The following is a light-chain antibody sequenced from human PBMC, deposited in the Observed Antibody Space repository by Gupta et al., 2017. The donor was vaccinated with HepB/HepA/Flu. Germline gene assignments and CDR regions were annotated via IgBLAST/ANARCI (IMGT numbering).Light chain of an antibody. CDR2: DDS. CDR1: NIGSKS. Sequence: FFLTQPPWVPGPPGNPPRITCGGNNIGSKSVHWYQQKPGQAPVMVVYDDSDRPSGIPERFSGSNSGNTATLTISRVEAGDEADYYCQVWDSGSDHVVFGGGTKLTVL. V-gene: IGLV3-21*03. J-gene: IGLJ2*01. CDR3: QVWDSGSDHVV.